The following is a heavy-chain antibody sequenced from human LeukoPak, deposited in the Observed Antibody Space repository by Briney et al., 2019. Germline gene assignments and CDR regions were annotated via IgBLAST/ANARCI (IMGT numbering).Heavy chain of an antibody. D-gene: IGHD3-10*01. CDR3: ATVTDGSGSYEDY. V-gene: IGHV1-2*06. CDR2: INPNSGGT. Sequence: ASVKVSCKASGYTFTGYYIHWVRQAPGQGLEWTGRINPNSGGTNYAQKFQDRVTMTTDTSISTAYMELSRLRSDDTAVYYCATVTDGSGSYEDYWGQGTLVTVSS. CDR1: GYTFTGYY. J-gene: IGHJ4*02.